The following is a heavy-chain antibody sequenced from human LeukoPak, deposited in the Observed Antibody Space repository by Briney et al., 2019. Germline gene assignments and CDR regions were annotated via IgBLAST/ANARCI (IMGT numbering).Heavy chain of an antibody. CDR3: AKGGSSGWDY. CDR2: IDTDGSSR. J-gene: IGHJ4*02. CDR1: GFTFSNFW. V-gene: IGHV3-74*01. Sequence: PGGSLRLSCAASGFTFSNFWMHWVRQAPGKGLVWVARIDTDGSSRSYADSVKGRFTISRDNAKNSLYLQMNSLRAEDTALYYCAKGGSSGWDYWGQGTLVTVTS. D-gene: IGHD6-19*01.